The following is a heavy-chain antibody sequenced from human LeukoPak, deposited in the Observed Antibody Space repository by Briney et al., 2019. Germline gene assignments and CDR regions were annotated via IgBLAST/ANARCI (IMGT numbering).Heavy chain of an antibody. CDR1: GFTFSSYW. V-gene: IGHV3-74*01. Sequence: PGGSLRLSCAASGFTFSSYWMHWVRQAPGKALVWVSRINTDGSSTSYADSVKGRFTISRDNAKNTLYLQMNSLRAEDTAVYYCATNLEVLKYGQDRAYAFDIWGQGTMVTVSS. D-gene: IGHD1-1*01. J-gene: IGHJ3*02. CDR3: ATNLEVLKYGQDRAYAFDI. CDR2: INTDGSST.